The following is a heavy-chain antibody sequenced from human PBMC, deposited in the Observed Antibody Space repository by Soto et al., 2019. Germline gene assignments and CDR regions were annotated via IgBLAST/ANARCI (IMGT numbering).Heavy chain of an antibody. Sequence: GESLKISCKGSGYSFTSYWIGWVRQMPGKGLEWMGIIYPGDSDTRYSPSFQGQVTSSADKSISTAYLQWSSLKASDTAMYYCAKLLYVGSCAFDIWGQGTMVTVSS. J-gene: IGHJ3*02. CDR1: GYSFTSYW. V-gene: IGHV5-51*01. D-gene: IGHD3-10*01. CDR3: AKLLYVGSCAFDI. CDR2: IYPGDSDT.